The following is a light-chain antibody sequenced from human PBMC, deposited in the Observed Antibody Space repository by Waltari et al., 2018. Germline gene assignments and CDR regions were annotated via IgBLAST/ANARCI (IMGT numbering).Light chain of an antibody. CDR1: FTDVGIYNL. CDR2: DGT. V-gene: IGLV2-23*01. J-gene: IGLJ3*02. Sequence: QSALTQPASVSGSPGQSITISCAGTFTDVGIYNLVSWYHQHPGKAPKLMIYDGTKRPSGVSNRFSGSKSGNTASLTISGLQAEDEAVYYCCSDADENTSTGVFGGGTKLTVL. CDR3: CSDADENTSTGV.